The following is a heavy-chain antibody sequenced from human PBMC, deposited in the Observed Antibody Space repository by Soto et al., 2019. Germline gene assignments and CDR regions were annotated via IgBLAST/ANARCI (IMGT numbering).Heavy chain of an antibody. CDR1: GYSFTRHY. CDR3: ATRSPAFDY. V-gene: IGHV1-18*04. J-gene: IGHJ4*02. Sequence: XSVKVSCKAIGYSFTRHYMHWVRQAPGQGLQWTXWINTXQGKPNYAPKXXGRVTMTXXTSKSTAYLELRSLRSDDTAVYYCATRSPAFDYWGQGTLVTVSS. CDR2: INTXQGKP.